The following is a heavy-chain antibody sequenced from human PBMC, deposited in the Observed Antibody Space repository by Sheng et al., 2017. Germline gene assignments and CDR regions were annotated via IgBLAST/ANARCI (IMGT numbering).Heavy chain of an antibody. CDR3: ARGSGYDILTGYYTPEKGIDY. CDR2: INHSGST. V-gene: IGHV4-34*01. Sequence: QVQLQQWGAGLLKTSETLSLTCAVYGGSFRGYYWNWIRQPPGKGLEWIGEINHSGSTNYNPSLKSRVTISVDTSKNQFSLKLSSVTAADTAVYYCARGSGYDILTGYYTPEKGIDYWGQGTLVTVSS. J-gene: IGHJ4*02. D-gene: IGHD3-9*01. CDR1: GGSFRGYY.